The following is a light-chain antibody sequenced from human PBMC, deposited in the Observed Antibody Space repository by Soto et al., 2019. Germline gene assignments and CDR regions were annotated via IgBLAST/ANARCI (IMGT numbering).Light chain of an antibody. CDR1: QTVSLSY. CDR2: GAS. V-gene: IGKV3-20*01. J-gene: IGKJ5*01. CDR3: QQFGSSPMT. Sequence: EIVLTQSPGTLSLSPGKGATLSCRASQTVSLSYLAWYQQKPGQTPRLLLFGASSRATGIPDRFIGSGSGTDFTLTISRLEPEDFAVYYCQQFGSSPMTFGQGTRLEIE.